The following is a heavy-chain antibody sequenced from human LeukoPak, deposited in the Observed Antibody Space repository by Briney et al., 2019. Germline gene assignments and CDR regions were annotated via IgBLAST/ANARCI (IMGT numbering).Heavy chain of an antibody. CDR3: TRLPSADTPMVTFLTSDY. J-gene: IGHJ4*02. Sequence: GGSLRLSCAASGFTFSGSAIHWVRQASGKGLEWVGRIRNKANSYATAYAGPVKGRFTISRDDSKNTAYLQMNSLRTEDTAVYYCTRLPSADTPMVTFLTSDYWGQGTLVTVSS. CDR1: GFTFSGSA. CDR2: IRNKANSYAT. V-gene: IGHV3-73*01. D-gene: IGHD5-18*01.